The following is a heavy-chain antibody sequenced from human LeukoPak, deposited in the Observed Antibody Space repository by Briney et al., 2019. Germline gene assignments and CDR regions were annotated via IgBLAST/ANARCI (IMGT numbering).Heavy chain of an antibody. CDR3: ARGSLEDLSD. J-gene: IGHJ4*02. D-gene: IGHD1-1*01. Sequence: PGGSLRLSCAASGFTVSRDYMNWVRQAPGKGLEWVSVIYSGGSTTYADSVKGRFAISRDESGTTVFLQMNSLKDEDTGICYCARGSLEDLSDWGQGTLVTVSS. V-gene: IGHV3-66*01. CDR1: GFTVSRDY. CDR2: IYSGGST.